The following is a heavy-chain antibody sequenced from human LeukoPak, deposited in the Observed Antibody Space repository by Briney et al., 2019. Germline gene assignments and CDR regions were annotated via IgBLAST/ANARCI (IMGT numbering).Heavy chain of an antibody. J-gene: IGHJ3*02. CDR2: IYYSGST. CDR3: ARDRRSVREYDSSGYYYGAFDI. Sequence: SETLSLTCTVSGGSISSGGYYWSWIRQYPGKGLEWIGYIYYSGSTYYNPSLKSRVTISVDTSKNQFSLKLSSVTAADTAVHYCARDRRSVREYDSSGYYYGAFDIWGQGTMVTVSS. V-gene: IGHV4-31*03. D-gene: IGHD3-22*01. CDR1: GGSISSGGYY.